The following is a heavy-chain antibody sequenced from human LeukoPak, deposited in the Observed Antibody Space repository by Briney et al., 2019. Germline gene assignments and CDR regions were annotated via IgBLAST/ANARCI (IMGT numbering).Heavy chain of an antibody. D-gene: IGHD3-22*01. V-gene: IGHV3-23*01. J-gene: IGHJ4*02. Sequence: GGSLRLSCATSGFTFSTYAMNWVRRAPGKGLEWVSAISNSGNTTYYADSVKGRFTISRDKSKNTLYLQMPSLRAEDTAVYYCAKEVPYTGDGTGYYYPRYFDYWGQGTLVTVSS. CDR2: ISNSGNTT. CDR3: AKEVPYTGDGTGYYYPRYFDY. CDR1: GFTFSTYA.